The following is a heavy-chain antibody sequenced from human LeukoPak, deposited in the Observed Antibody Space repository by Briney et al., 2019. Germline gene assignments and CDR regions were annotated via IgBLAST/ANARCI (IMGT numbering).Heavy chain of an antibody. CDR3: ARTYCGGDCQRYYYYGMDV. D-gene: IGHD2-21*02. J-gene: IGHJ6*02. CDR2: IYWDDDK. Sequence: SGPTLVKPTQTLTLTCSFSGFSLSPSGVGVGWVRQPPGKALEWLALIYWDDDKRYSPSLKSRLTVTKDTSKNQVVLTMTNMDPVDTATYYCARTYCGGDCQRYYYYGMDVWGPGTTVTVSS. V-gene: IGHV2-5*02. CDR1: GFSLSPSGVG.